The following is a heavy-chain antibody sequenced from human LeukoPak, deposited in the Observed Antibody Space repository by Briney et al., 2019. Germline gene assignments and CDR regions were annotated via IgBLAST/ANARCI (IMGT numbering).Heavy chain of an antibody. CDR2: ISGSGGST. V-gene: IGHV3-23*01. Sequence: GGSLRLSCAASGFTFSSYSMNWVRQAPGKGLEWVSTISGSGGSTYYADSVKGRFTISRDNSKNTLYLQMNSLRAEDTAVYYCAKDRNYYDSSGYYLNFDYWGQGTLVTVSS. CDR3: AKDRNYYDSSGYYLNFDY. J-gene: IGHJ4*02. D-gene: IGHD3-22*01. CDR1: GFTFSSYS.